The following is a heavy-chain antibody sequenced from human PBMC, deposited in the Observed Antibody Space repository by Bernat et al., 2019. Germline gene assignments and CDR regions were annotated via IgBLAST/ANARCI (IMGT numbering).Heavy chain of an antibody. CDR3: ARASGYSSGYFDY. CDR2: ISYDGSNK. Sequence: QVQLVESGGGVVQPGRSLRLSCAASGFTFSSYAMHWVRQAPGKGLEWVAVISYDGSNKYYADSVKGRFTISRDISKNTLYLQMNSLRAEDTAVYYCARASGYSSGYFDYWGQGTLVTVSS. D-gene: IGHD6-19*01. CDR1: GFTFSSYA. V-gene: IGHV3-30-3*01. J-gene: IGHJ4*02.